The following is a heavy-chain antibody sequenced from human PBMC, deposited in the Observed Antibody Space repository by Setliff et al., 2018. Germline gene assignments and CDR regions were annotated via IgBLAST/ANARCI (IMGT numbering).Heavy chain of an antibody. Sequence: GASVKVSCKASGYTFTSYDINWVRQATGQGLEWMGWMNPNSGNTGYAQKFQGRVTMTRNTSISTAYMELSSLRSEDTTVYYCARGSEDTVVVPAAHDSEYYYYYMDVWGKGTTVTVSS. D-gene: IGHD2-2*01. CDR3: ARGSEDTVVVPAAHDSEYYYYYMDV. J-gene: IGHJ6*03. CDR1: GYTFTSYD. V-gene: IGHV1-8*02. CDR2: MNPNSGNT.